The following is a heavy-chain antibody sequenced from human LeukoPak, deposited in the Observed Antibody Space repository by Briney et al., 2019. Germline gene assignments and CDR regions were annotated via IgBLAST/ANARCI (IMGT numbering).Heavy chain of an antibody. CDR3: ARLRGSSGWSHRAEYFQH. V-gene: IGHV3-30*03. CDR1: GFTFSSYG. D-gene: IGHD6-19*01. J-gene: IGHJ1*01. CDR2: ISYDGSNK. Sequence: PGRSLRLSCAASGFTFSSYGMHWVRQAPGKGLEWVAVISYDGSNKYYADSVKGRFTISRDNSKNTLYLQMNSLRAEDTAVYYCARLRGSSGWSHRAEYFQHWGQGTLVTVSA.